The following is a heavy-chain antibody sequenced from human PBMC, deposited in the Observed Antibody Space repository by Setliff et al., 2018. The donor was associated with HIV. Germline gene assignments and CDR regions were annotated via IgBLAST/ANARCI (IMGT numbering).Heavy chain of an antibody. CDR2: IYIGGST. J-gene: IGHJ6*03. V-gene: IGHV3-66*02. D-gene: IGHD1-26*01. CDR1: GFTVSSNY. CDR3: ARDQWVGATADYYYYMDV. Sequence: GGSLRLSCAASGFTVSSNYMSWVRQAPGKGLEWVSVIYIGGSTHYADSVKGRFTISRDNSKNTLYLQMNSLRAEDTAVYYCARDQWVGATADYYYYMDVWGKGTTVTVSS.